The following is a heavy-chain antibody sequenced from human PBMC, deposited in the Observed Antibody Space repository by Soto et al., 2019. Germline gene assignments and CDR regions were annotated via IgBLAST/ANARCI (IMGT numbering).Heavy chain of an antibody. V-gene: IGHV3-48*03. J-gene: IGHJ4*02. D-gene: IGHD3-22*01. Sequence: HPGGSLRLSCAASGFTLSSYEMNWVRQAPGKGLEWVSYISSSGSTIQYADSVKGRFTISRDNAKNSLYLQMNSLRAEDTAVYYCARDIDYYERSGYQDYWGQGTLVTVSS. CDR2: ISSSGSTI. CDR3: ARDIDYYERSGYQDY. CDR1: GFTLSSYE.